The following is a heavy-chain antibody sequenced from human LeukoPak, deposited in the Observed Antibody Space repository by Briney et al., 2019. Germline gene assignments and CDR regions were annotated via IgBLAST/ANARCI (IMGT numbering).Heavy chain of an antibody. Sequence: SSETLSLTCAVYGGSFSGYYWSWIRQPPGKGLEWIGEINHSGSTNYNPSLKSRVTISVDTSKNQFSLKLSSVTAADTAVYYCAREQRGRYDFWSGYYYFDYWGQGTLVTVSS. J-gene: IGHJ4*02. CDR3: AREQRGRYDFWSGYYYFDY. D-gene: IGHD3-3*01. CDR2: INHSGST. V-gene: IGHV4-34*01. CDR1: GGSFSGYY.